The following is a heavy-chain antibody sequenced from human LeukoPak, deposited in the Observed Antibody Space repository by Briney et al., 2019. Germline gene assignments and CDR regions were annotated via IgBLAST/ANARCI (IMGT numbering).Heavy chain of an antibody. CDR3: ARDIVVVVAATHSNWFDP. V-gene: IGHV4-4*07. CDR2: IYTSGST. Sequence: SETLSLTCTVSGGSISSYYWSWIRQPAGKGLEWIGRIYTSGSTNYSPSLKSRVTMSVDTSKNQFSLKLSSVTAADTAVYYCARDIVVVVAATHSNWFDPWGQGTLVTVSS. D-gene: IGHD2-15*01. CDR1: GGSISSYY. J-gene: IGHJ5*02.